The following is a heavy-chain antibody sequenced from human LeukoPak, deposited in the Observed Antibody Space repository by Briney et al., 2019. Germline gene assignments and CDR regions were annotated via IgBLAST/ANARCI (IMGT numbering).Heavy chain of an antibody. D-gene: IGHD3-10*01. V-gene: IGHV3-23*01. J-gene: IGHJ4*02. Sequence: GGSLRLSCAASGFTFSTYTMAWVRQAPGAGPEWVSGIGGDGGGGTFYADSVRGRFAISRDNSKSTLYLQMSSLRVEDTAVYYCLKDFGRNLGGPGYWGRGTLVTVSP. CDR1: GFTFSTYT. CDR3: LKDFGRNLGGPGY. CDR2: IGGDGGGGT.